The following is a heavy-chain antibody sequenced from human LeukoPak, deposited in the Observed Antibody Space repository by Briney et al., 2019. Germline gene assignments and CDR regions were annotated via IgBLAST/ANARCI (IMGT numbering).Heavy chain of an antibody. CDR3: AKDTAPYDFWSGRDY. V-gene: IGHV3-43*01. D-gene: IGHD3-3*01. Sequence: PGGSLRLSCAASGFTFDDYTMHGVRQAPGKGRECGSLISWDGGSTYYADSVKGRFTISRDNSKNSLYLQMNSLRTEDTALYFCAKDTAPYDFWSGRDYWGQGTLVTVSS. CDR2: ISWDGGST. CDR1: GFTFDDYT. J-gene: IGHJ4*02.